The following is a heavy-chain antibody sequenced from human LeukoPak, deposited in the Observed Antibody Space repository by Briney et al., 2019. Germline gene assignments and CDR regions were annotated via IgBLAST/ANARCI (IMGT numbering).Heavy chain of an antibody. J-gene: IGHJ3*02. CDR1: GFNFNNYG. D-gene: IGHD4-17*01. V-gene: IGHV3-33*01. Sequence: QPGRSLRLSCAASGFNFNNYGIHWVRQTPGKGLEWVAFIWYDGSNKYNADSVKGRFTISRDNSKNTVYLQMNSLSAEDTAMYYCTFSSYGDHIGVDAFDMWGQGTMVTVSS. CDR2: IWYDGSNK. CDR3: TFSSYGDHIGVDAFDM.